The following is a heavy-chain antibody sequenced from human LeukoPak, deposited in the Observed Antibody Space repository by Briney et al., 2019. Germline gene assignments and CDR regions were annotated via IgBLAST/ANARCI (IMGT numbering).Heavy chain of an antibody. Sequence: SETLSLTCAVYGGSFSGYYWSWIRQPPGKGLEWIGEINHSGSTNYNPSLKSRVTISVDTSKNQFSLKLSSVTAADTAVYYCARLRGPSNRPGRLAAVDPWGQGTLVTVSS. V-gene: IGHV4-34*01. CDR2: INHSGST. CDR1: GGSFSGYY. CDR3: ARLRGPSNRPGRLAAVDP. D-gene: IGHD6-13*01. J-gene: IGHJ5*02.